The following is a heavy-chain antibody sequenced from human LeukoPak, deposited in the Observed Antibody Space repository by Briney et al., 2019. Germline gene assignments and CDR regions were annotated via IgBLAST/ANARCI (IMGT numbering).Heavy chain of an antibody. Sequence: SQTLSLTCAVSGGSISSGGYSWSWIRQPPGKGLEWIGYIYHSGSTYYNPSLKSRVTISVDRSKNQFSLKLSPVTAADTAVYYCARGWELRHPADFDYWGQGTLVTVSS. CDR1: GGSISSGGYS. V-gene: IGHV4-30-2*01. J-gene: IGHJ4*02. CDR2: IYHSGST. D-gene: IGHD1-26*01. CDR3: ARGWELRHPADFDY.